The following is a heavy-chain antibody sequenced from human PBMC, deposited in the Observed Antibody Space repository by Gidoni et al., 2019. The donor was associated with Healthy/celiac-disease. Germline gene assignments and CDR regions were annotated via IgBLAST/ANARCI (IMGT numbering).Heavy chain of an antibody. J-gene: IGHJ3*02. Sequence: QITLKESGPTLVKPTQTLTLTCTFSGFSLSTSGVGGGWIRQPPGKALEWLALIYWDDDKRYSPSLKSRLTITKDTSKNQVVLTMTNMDPVDTATYYCAHRRVTMVRGVIRNDAFDIWGQGTMVTVSS. CDR1: GFSLSTSGVG. V-gene: IGHV2-5*02. D-gene: IGHD3-10*01. CDR2: IYWDDDK. CDR3: AHRRVTMVRGVIRNDAFDI.